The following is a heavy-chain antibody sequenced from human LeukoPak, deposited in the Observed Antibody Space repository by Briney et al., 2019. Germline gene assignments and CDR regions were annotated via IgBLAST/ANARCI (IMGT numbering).Heavy chain of an antibody. J-gene: IGHJ3*02. CDR3: VREGRVDAFDI. Sequence: PGGSLRLSCAASGFTFNNYNMNWVRQAPGKGLERVSYISSSSNTIYYADPVKGRFTISRDSAKNSLYLHMNSLRAEDTAVYYCVREGRVDAFDIWGQGTMVTVSS. CDR1: GFTFNNYN. V-gene: IGHV3-48*01. CDR2: ISSSSNTI. D-gene: IGHD3-3*01.